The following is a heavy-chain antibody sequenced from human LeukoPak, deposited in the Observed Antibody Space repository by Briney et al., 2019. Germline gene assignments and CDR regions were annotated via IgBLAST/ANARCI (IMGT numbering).Heavy chain of an antibody. D-gene: IGHD6-13*01. CDR1: GGSFSGYY. CDR3: ARLTYSSSYLDY. CDR2: INHSGST. V-gene: IGHV4-34*01. Sequence: SETLSLTCAVYGGSFSGYYWSWIRQPPGKGLEWIGEINHSGSTNYNPSLKSRVTISVDTSKNQFSLKLSSVTAADTAVYYCARLTYSSSYLDYWGQGTLATVSS. J-gene: IGHJ4*02.